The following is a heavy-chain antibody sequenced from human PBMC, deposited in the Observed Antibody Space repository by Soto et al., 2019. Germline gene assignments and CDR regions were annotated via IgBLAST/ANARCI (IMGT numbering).Heavy chain of an antibody. CDR3: ARGDTVTTGYWYFDL. CDR2: IIPIFGTA. CDR1: GGTFSSYA. V-gene: IGHV1-69*01. J-gene: IGHJ2*01. Sequence: QVQLVQSGAEVKKPGSSVKVSCKASGGTFSSYAISWVRQAPGQGLEWMGGIIPIFGTANYAQKFQVRVTITADESTSTAYMELSSRRSEDTAVYYCARGDTVTTGYWYFDLWGRGTLVTVSA. D-gene: IGHD4-17*01.